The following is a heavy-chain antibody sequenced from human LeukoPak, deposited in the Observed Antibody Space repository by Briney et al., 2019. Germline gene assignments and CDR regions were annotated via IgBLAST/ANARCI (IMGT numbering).Heavy chain of an antibody. CDR1: GFSLSNARMG. D-gene: IGHD1-1*01. V-gene: IGHV2-26*01. CDR2: IFSNDEK. Sequence: SGPVLVNPTEPLTLTCTVSGFSLSNARMGVSWIGQPPGKALEWLAHIFSNDEKSYSTSLKSRLTISKDTSKSQVVLTMTNMDPVDTATYYCARGSSHWSWFDPWGQGTLVTVSS. J-gene: IGHJ5*02. CDR3: ARGSSHWSWFDP.